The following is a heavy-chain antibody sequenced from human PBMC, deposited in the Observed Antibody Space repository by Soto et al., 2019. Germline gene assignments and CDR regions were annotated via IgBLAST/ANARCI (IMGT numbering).Heavy chain of an antibody. J-gene: IGHJ4*02. CDR3: VRERSGSYDRDF. Sequence: QVQLVQSGAELKKPGSSVKVSCKASGGTFSSYTISWVRQAPGQGLEWMGRFIPILDIANYAQKFQGRVTITADKSTSTAYMELSSLRSEDTAVYYCVRERSGSYDRDFLGQGTLVTVSS. D-gene: IGHD1-26*01. CDR2: FIPILDIA. V-gene: IGHV1-69*02. CDR1: GGTFSSYT.